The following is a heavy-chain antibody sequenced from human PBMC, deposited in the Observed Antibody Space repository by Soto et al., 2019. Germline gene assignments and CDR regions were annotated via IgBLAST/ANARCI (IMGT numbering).Heavy chain of an antibody. J-gene: IGHJ4*02. V-gene: IGHV3-7*05. D-gene: IGHD2-15*01. CDR2: IKQDGREK. CDR1: GFTFSVAW. CDR3: ARDAYSTKATFDF. Sequence: GGSLRLSCAASGFTFSVAWMSWVRQAPGKGLEWVANIKQDGREKYYVDSVKGRFTISRDNAKNSLYLQMNSLRAEDTAVYYCARDAYSTKATFDFWGQGTLVTVSS.